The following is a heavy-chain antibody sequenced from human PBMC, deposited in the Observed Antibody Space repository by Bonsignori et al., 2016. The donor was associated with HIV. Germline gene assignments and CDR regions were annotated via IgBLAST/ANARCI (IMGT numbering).Heavy chain of an antibody. J-gene: IGHJ4*02. Sequence: PGKGLEWIGSIYHSGSTYYNPSLKSRVTISVDTSKNQFSLKLSSVTAADTAVYYCARPTTAMVTGPGFDYWGQGTLVTVSS. D-gene: IGHD5-18*01. CDR3: ARPTTAMVTGPGFDY. CDR2: IYHSGST. V-gene: IGHV4-38-2*01.